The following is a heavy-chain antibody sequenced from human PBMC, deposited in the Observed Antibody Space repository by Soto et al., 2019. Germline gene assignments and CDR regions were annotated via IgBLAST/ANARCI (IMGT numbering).Heavy chain of an antibody. Sequence: SGTLSLTWAVYGGSFSCYYWSWIREPPGKGLGWIGEINHSGSTNYNPSLKSRVTISVDTSKNQFSLKLSSVTAADTAVYYCATLSVVVPAAMLMGDDAFDIWGQGTMVTVSS. V-gene: IGHV4-34*01. CDR1: GGSFSCYY. CDR3: ATLSVVVPAAMLMGDDAFDI. J-gene: IGHJ3*02. CDR2: INHSGST. D-gene: IGHD2-2*01.